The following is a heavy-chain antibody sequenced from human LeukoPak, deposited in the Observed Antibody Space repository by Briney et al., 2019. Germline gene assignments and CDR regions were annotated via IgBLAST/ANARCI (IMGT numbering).Heavy chain of an antibody. J-gene: IGHJ3*02. Sequence: GGSLRLSCAASGFTFGDYAMHWVRQAPGKGLEWVSGINWNSGSITYVDSVKGRFTVSRDNAKKSLYLLMNSLRVEDTAFYYCAKAAPTVTLNDAFDIWGQGTMVTVSS. D-gene: IGHD4-17*01. CDR1: GFTFGDYA. CDR3: AKAAPTVTLNDAFDI. CDR2: INWNSGSI. V-gene: IGHV3-9*01.